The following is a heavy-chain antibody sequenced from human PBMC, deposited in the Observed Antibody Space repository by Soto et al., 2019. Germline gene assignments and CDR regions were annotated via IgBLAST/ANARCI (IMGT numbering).Heavy chain of an antibody. J-gene: IGHJ6*02. CDR1: GGSISSYC. D-gene: IGHD2-2*01. CDR3: ARVGYCSSTSCQRSTVNYYYYYGMDV. V-gene: IGHV4-4*07. CDR2: IYTSGST. Sequence: SETLSLTCTVSGGSISSYCWSWIRQPAGKGLEWIGRIYTSGSTNYNPSLKSRVTMSVDTSKNQFSLKLSSVTAADTAVYYCARVGYCSSTSCQRSTVNYYYYYGMDVWGQGTTVTVSS.